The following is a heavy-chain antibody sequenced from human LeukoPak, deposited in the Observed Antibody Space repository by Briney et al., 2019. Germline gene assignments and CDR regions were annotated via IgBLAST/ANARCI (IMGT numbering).Heavy chain of an antibody. D-gene: IGHD6-13*01. CDR2: ISGSGGST. V-gene: IGHV3-23*01. J-gene: IGHJ5*02. Sequence: GGSLRLSCAASGFTFSSYSMNWVRQAPGKGLEWVSAISGSGGSTYYADSVKGRFTISRDNSKNTLYLQMNSLRAEDTAVYYCAKVPAAASPDNWFDPWGQGTLVTVSS. CDR1: GFTFSSYS. CDR3: AKVPAAASPDNWFDP.